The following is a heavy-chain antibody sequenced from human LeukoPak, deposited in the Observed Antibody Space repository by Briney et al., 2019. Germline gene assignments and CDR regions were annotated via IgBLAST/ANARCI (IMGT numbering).Heavy chain of an antibody. D-gene: IGHD3-9*01. V-gene: IGHV1-46*01. CDR1: GYTFTSYY. CDR2: INPSGGST. CDR3: ARSYYDILTGFRWFDP. J-gene: IGHJ5*02. Sequence: GSVKVSCKASGYTFTSYYMHWVRQAPGQGLEWMGIINPSGGSTSYAQKFQGRVTTTRDTSTSTVYMELSSLRSEDTAVYYCARSYYDILTGFRWFDPWGQGTLVTVSS.